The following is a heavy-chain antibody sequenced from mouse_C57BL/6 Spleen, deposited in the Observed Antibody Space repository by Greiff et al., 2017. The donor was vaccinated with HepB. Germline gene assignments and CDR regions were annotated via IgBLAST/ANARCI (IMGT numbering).Heavy chain of an antibody. Sequence: EVQLVESGPELVKPGASVKISCKASGYTFTDYYMNWVKQSHGKSLEWIGDINPNNGGTSYNQKFKGKATLTVDKSSSTAYMELRSLTSEDSAVYYCARDYGSNYWGQGTTLTVSS. CDR3: ARDYGSNY. J-gene: IGHJ2*01. CDR1: GYTFTDYY. V-gene: IGHV1-26*01. CDR2: INPNNGGT. D-gene: IGHD1-1*01.